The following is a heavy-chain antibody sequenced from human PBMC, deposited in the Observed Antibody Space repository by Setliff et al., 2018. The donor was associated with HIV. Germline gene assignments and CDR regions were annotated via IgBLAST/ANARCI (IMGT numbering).Heavy chain of an antibody. V-gene: IGHV5-51*01. CDR2: IYPGDSDT. J-gene: IGHJ6*02. CDR1: GYSFTSYW. Sequence: GESLTISCKGSGYSFTSYWIGWVRQMPGKGLEWMGIIYPGDSDTRYSPSFQGQVTISADKSISTAYLQWSSLKASDTAMYYCARQSAAAGTRSYYYYYGMDVWGQGTTVTVSS. D-gene: IGHD6-13*01. CDR3: ARQSAAAGTRSYYYYYGMDV.